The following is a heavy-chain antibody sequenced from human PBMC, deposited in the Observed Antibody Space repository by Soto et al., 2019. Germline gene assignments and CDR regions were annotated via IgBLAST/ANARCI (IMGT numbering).Heavy chain of an antibody. D-gene: IGHD3-3*01. Sequence: ASVKVSCKASGYTFTSYGISWVRQAPGQGLEWMGWMNPNSGNTGYAQKFQGRVTMTRNTSISTAYMELSSLRSEDTAVYYCARVNEYYDFWSGPAPPNYYYYMDVWGKGTTVTVSS. CDR1: GYTFTSYG. CDR2: MNPNSGNT. V-gene: IGHV1-8*02. CDR3: ARVNEYYDFWSGPAPPNYYYYMDV. J-gene: IGHJ6*03.